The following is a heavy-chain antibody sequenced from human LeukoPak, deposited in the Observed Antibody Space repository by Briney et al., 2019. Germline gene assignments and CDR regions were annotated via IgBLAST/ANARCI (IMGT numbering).Heavy chain of an antibody. CDR2: ISGSAFST. J-gene: IGHJ4*02. V-gene: IGHV3-23*01. D-gene: IGHD5-12*01. CDR3: ARRLATMGYDY. Sequence: GGSLRLCCAASGFTFSNFAMSWVRQAPGKGLEWVSGISGSAFSTSYADSVKGHFTISRDNFKNTVYLEMKSLSAEDTAVYYCARRLATMGYDYWGQGTLVTVSS. CDR1: GFTFSNFA.